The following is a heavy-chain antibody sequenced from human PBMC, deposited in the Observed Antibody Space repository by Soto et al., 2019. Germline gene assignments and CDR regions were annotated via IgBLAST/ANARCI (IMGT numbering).Heavy chain of an antibody. J-gene: IGHJ6*03. CDR3: ARGFLVRGYYYMDV. CDR2: MNPNSGNT. Sequence: ASVKVSCKASGYTFTSYDINWVRQATGQGLEWMGWMNPNSGNTGYAQKFQGRVTMTRNTSISTAYMELSSLRSEDTAVYYCARGFLVRGYYYMDVWAKGPRSPSP. V-gene: IGHV1-8*01. CDR1: GYTFTSYD. D-gene: IGHD3-10*01.